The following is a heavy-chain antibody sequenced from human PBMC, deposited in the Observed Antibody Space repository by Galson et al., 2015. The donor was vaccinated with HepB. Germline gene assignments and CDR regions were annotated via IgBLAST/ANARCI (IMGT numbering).Heavy chain of an antibody. CDR2: ISGSGGRT. J-gene: IGHJ1*01. CDR1: GFTFNSYA. V-gene: IGHV3-23*01. CDR3: AKGAVVAPAASAEYFHH. D-gene: IGHD2-2*01. Sequence: SLRLSCAASGFTFNSYAMNWVRQAPGKGLEWVSAISGSGGRTYYVDSVRGRFTISRDNSNNTLYLQMNSLRVEDTAVYYCAKGAVVAPAASAEYFHHRGQGTMVTVSS.